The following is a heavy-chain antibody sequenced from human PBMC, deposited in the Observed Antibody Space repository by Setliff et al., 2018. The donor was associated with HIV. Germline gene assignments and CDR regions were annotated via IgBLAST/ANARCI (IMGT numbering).Heavy chain of an antibody. J-gene: IGHJ6*03. CDR3: VKGAPDYDTNPFYYYFYMHV. CDR2: ISGSGGST. V-gene: IGHV3-23*01. CDR1: GFTFSSYA. D-gene: IGHD4-17*01. Sequence: PGGSLRLSCTASGFTFSSYAMTWVRQAPGKGLGWVSAISGSGGSTYYADSVKGRFTISRENSQSTVSLQMNSLRVDDTALYYCVKGAPDYDTNPFYYYFYMHVWGKGTTVTVSS.